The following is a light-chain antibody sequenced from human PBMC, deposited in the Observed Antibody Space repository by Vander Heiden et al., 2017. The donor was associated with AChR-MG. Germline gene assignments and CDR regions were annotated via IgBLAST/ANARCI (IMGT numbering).Light chain of an antibody. J-gene: IGKJ1*01. CDR3: QQRSNWPT. CDR2: DVS. CDR1: QNVSSY. Sequence: EIVLTQSPATLSLSPGERATLSCRASQNVSSYLAWYQQKPGQAPRLLIYDVSTRATGIPARFSGRGSGTDFTLTISSLEPEDFAGYYCQQRSNWPTFGQGTKVEIK. V-gene: IGKV3-11*01.